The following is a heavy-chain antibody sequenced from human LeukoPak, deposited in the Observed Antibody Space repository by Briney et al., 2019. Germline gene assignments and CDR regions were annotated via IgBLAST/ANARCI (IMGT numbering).Heavy chain of an antibody. V-gene: IGHV3-21*01. CDR2: ISSSSSYI. CDR3: ARVALKYCSSTSCYAGDY. Sequence: GGSLRLSCAASGFTFSSYSMNWVRQAPGKGPEWVSSISSSSSYIYYADSVKGRFTISRDNAKNSLYLQMNSLRAEDTAVYYCARVALKYCSSTSCYAGDYWGQGTLVTVSS. J-gene: IGHJ4*02. D-gene: IGHD2-2*01. CDR1: GFTFSSYS.